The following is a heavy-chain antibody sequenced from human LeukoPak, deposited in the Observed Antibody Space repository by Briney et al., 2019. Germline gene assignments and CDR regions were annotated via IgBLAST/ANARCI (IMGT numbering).Heavy chain of an antibody. J-gene: IGHJ4*02. CDR1: GGSISSGDYY. CDR3: ARGVGYCSSTSCYEWAVDY. Sequence: SETLSLTCTVSGGSISSGDYYWSWIRQPPGKGLEWIGYIYYSGSTNYNPSLKSRVTISVDTSKNQFSLKLSSVNAADRAVYYCARGVGYCSSTSCYEWAVDYWGQGTLVTVSS. V-gene: IGHV4-61*08. D-gene: IGHD2-2*01. CDR2: IYYSGST.